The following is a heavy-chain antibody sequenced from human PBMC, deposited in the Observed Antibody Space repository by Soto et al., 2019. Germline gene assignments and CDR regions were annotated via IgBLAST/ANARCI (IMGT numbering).Heavy chain of an antibody. CDR3: ARGFDGSADS. V-gene: IGHV1-3*01. CDR1: GYSFTSNA. Sequence: ASVKVSCKASGYSFTSNAIRWMRQAPGLSLEWMGWINGGDANTQYSQNFQGRVTLSRDTSATTAYMELRSLRSEDTAVYYCARGFDGSADSWGQGTLVTVSS. CDR2: INGGDANT. D-gene: IGHD3-10*01. J-gene: IGHJ4*02.